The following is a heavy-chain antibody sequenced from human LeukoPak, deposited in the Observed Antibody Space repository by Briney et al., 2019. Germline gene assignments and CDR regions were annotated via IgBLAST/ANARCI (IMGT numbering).Heavy chain of an antibody. CDR3: ARHPRGFWDAFDI. CDR1: GFTFSSYG. J-gene: IGHJ3*02. CDR2: IRYDGSNK. V-gene: IGHV3-30*02. Sequence: GGSLRLSCAASGFTFSSYGLHWVRQAPGKGLEWVAFIRYDGSNKYYADSVKGRFTISRDNSKNTLYLQMNSLRAEDTAVYYCARHPRGFWDAFDIWGQGTMVTVSS. D-gene: IGHD3-10*01.